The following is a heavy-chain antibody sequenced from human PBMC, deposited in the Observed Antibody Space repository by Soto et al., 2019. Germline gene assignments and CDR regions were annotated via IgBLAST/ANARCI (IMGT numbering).Heavy chain of an antibody. CDR1: GFNFGVFA. D-gene: IGHD6-19*01. CDR2: LSYEGSEE. CDR3: ALTRRSSLLEVAGPGFEY. Sequence: GGSLRLSCAAPGFNFGVFAMHWVRQAQGKGLEWLSVLSYEGSEEYYADSVRGRFTISRDNSKNTLFLQMDSLRVDDTGVYYCALTRRSSLLEVAGPGFEYWGQGTLVTVSS. J-gene: IGHJ4*02. V-gene: IGHV3-30*03.